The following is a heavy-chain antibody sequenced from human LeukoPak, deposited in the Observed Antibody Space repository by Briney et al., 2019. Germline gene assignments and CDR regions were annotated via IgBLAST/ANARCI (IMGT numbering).Heavy chain of an antibody. Sequence: PSETLSLTCAVYGGSFSGYYWSWIRQPPGKGLEWIGEINHSGSTNYNPSLKSRVTISVDTSKNQFSLKLSSVTAADTAVYYCARVGIAAAGTKLDYWGQGTLVTVSS. D-gene: IGHD6-13*01. V-gene: IGHV4-34*01. CDR2: INHSGST. CDR1: GGSFSGYY. CDR3: ARVGIAAAGTKLDY. J-gene: IGHJ4*02.